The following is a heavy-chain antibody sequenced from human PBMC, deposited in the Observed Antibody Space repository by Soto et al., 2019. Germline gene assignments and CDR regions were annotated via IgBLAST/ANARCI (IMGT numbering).Heavy chain of an antibody. CDR1: GFTFSDFA. D-gene: IGHD2-2*03. V-gene: IGHV3-23*01. CDR2: IYGGGNGP. CDR3: AKMEGMDPWAYSFDF. J-gene: IGHJ4*02. Sequence: EVQVLESGGGLVQPGGSLRLSCAATGFTFSDFAMSWVRQAPGKGMEWVSRIYGGGNGPHYADSVKGRVTISRDNSKITLYLQMNSLRAEDTAVYYCAKMEGMDPWAYSFDFWSQGTLVTVSS.